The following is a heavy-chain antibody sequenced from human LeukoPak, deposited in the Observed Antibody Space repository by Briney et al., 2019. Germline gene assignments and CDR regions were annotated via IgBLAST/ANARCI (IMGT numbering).Heavy chain of an antibody. J-gene: IGHJ4*02. Sequence: SCKASGGTFSSYGMSWVRQAPGKGLEWVSAISGSGGSTYYADPVKGRFTISRDNSKNTLYLQMNSLRAEDTAVYYCAKARSSGWYGSYWGQGTLVTVSS. CDR2: ISGSGGST. CDR3: AKARSSGWYGSY. CDR1: GGTFSSYG. D-gene: IGHD6-19*01. V-gene: IGHV3-23*01.